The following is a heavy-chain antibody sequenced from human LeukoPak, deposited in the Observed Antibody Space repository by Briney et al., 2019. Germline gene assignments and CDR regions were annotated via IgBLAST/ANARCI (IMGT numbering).Heavy chain of an antibody. CDR1: GYSISSGYC. V-gene: IGHV4-38-2*02. CDR3: ARPHDYASGMISINAFDI. J-gene: IGHJ3*02. D-gene: IGHD3-10*01. CDR2: ICHSGST. Sequence: PSETLSLTCSVSGYSISSGYCWGWIRQPPGKGLEWIGTICHSGSTDYNPSLKSRVTIAVDSSKNQFSLKLSSVTAADTAVYYCARPHDYASGMISINAFDIWGQGTMVTVSS.